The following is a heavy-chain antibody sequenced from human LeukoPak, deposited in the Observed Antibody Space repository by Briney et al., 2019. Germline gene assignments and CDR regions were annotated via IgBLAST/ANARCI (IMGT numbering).Heavy chain of an antibody. Sequence: ASVKVSCKASGYTFTSYDIDWVRQATGQGLEWMGWMNPNSGNTGYAQKFQGRVTMTRTTSISTAYMELSSLRSEDTAVYYCASAPGRAAADYYYGMDVWGQGTTVTVSS. V-gene: IGHV1-8*01. J-gene: IGHJ6*02. CDR1: GYTFTSYD. CDR3: ASAPGRAAADYYYGMDV. D-gene: IGHD6-13*01. CDR2: MNPNSGNT.